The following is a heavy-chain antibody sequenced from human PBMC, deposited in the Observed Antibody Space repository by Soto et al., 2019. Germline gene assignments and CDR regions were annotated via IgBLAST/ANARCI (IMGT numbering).Heavy chain of an antibody. V-gene: IGHV3-74*01. CDR1: GFTFINYW. CDR3: ARAPYNLYGMDV. D-gene: IGHD1-1*01. CDR2: IISDGSSI. Sequence: EVQLVESGGGLVQPGGSLRLSCAASGFTFINYWMHWVRQAPGKGLVWVSRIISDGSSIIYADSVKGRFTSSRDNAKNTLYLQVNSLRAEDTAVYYCARAPYNLYGMDVWGQGTTVTVSS. J-gene: IGHJ6*02.